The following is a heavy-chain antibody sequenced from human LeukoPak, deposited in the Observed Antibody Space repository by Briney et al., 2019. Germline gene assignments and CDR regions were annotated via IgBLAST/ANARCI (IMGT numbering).Heavy chain of an antibody. CDR3: ARGIFYYDSSGYYSWAFDY. J-gene: IGHJ4*02. Sequence: SETLSLTCAVYGGSFSGYYWSWIRQPPGKELEWIGEINHSGSTNYNPSLKSRVTISVDTSKNQFSLKLSSVTAADTAVYYCARGIFYYDSSGYYSWAFDYWGQGTLVTVSS. D-gene: IGHD3-22*01. CDR2: INHSGST. V-gene: IGHV4-34*01. CDR1: GGSFSGYY.